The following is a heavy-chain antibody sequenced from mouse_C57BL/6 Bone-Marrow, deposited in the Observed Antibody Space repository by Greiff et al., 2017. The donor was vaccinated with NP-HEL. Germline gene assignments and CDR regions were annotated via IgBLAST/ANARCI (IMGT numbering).Heavy chain of an antibody. V-gene: IGHV5-15*01. J-gene: IGHJ4*01. CDR1: GFTFSDYG. CDR2: ISNLAYSI. Sequence: EVQLVESGGGLVQPGGSLKLSCAASGFTFSDYGMAWVRQAPRKGPEWVAFISNLAYSIYYADTVTGRFTFSRENAKNTLYLEMSSLRSEDTAMYYCARHRTTVVAPYAMDYWGQGTSVTVSS. D-gene: IGHD1-1*01. CDR3: ARHRTTVVAPYAMDY.